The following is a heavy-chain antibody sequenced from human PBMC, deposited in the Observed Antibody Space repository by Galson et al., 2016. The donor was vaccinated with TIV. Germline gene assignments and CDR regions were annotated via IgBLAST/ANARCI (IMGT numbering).Heavy chain of an antibody. J-gene: IGHJ4*02. CDR1: GGTFSNYA. V-gene: IGHV1-69*13. D-gene: IGHD3-10*01. CDR2: IIPIFAIA. Sequence: SVKVSCKASGGTFSNYAISWVRQAPGQGLEWMGGIIPIFAIAKYAQKFQGRVTITAGESTSTAYMELSSLRSEDTAVYYCARVSDYYGSGSYYIVLGYWGQGTLVTVSS. CDR3: ARVSDYYGSGSYYIVLGY.